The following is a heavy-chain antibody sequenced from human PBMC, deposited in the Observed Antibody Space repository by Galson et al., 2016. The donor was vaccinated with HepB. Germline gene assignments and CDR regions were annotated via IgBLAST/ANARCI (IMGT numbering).Heavy chain of an antibody. Sequence: SLRLSCAASGFTFSNYIMNWVRQAPGKGLEWVSSISTSGNYIFYVDSVKGRFTISRDNVKNSLFLQMSSLRAEDTGVYFCARDVESTVTTYYYYYSGMDGWGQGTTVTVSS. D-gene: IGHD4-11*01. CDR3: ARDVESTVTTYYYYYSGMDG. V-gene: IGHV3-21*06. CDR2: ISTSGNYI. CDR1: GFTFSNYI. J-gene: IGHJ6*01.